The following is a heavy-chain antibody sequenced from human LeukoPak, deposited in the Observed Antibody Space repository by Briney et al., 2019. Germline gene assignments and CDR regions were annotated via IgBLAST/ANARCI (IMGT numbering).Heavy chain of an antibody. CDR1: GDSISSNSYL. CDR2: IYDSGNT. Sequence: SETLSLTCTVSGDSISSNSYLWAWIRQPPGKGLEWIGNIYDSGNTYYNPSLKTRLTISADTSKNQFFLKLSSVTAADTAVYYCARHRSLQDWVDPWGQGTLVTVSS. J-gene: IGHJ5*02. V-gene: IGHV4-39*01. CDR3: ARHRSLQDWVDP.